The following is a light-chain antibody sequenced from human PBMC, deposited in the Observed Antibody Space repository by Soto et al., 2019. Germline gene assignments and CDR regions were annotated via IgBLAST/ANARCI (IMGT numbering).Light chain of an antibody. CDR1: QSLLQSNGYNC. J-gene: IGKJ1*01. CDR3: MQAVQIPGT. Sequence: DGVMTQSPRSLPVTPGEPGSIACRSSQSLLQSNGYNCLDWYLQKPGQSPQLLMYLVSIRASGVPDRFSGSGSGTDFTLTISRVEAEDVGVYYCMQAVQIPGTFGQGTKVDIK. V-gene: IGKV2-28*01. CDR2: LVS.